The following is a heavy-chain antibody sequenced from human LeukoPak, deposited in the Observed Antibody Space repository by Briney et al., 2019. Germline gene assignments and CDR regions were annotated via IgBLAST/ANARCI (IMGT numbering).Heavy chain of an antibody. J-gene: IGHJ4*02. CDR1: GGSISSSSYY. CDR2: IYYSGST. CDR3: ARTGYSSSWYVPLFDY. D-gene: IGHD6-13*01. Sequence: SETLSLTCTVSGGSISSSSYYWGWIRQPPGNGLEWIGSIYYSGSTYYNPSLKSRVTISVDTSKNQFSLKLSSVTAADTAVYYCARTGYSSSWYVPLFDYWGQGTLVTVSS. V-gene: IGHV4-39*01.